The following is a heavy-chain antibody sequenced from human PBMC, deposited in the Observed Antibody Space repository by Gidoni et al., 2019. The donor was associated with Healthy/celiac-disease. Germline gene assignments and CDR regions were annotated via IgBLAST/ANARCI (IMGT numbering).Heavy chain of an antibody. CDR3: ARVESGDHGSYFDY. J-gene: IGHJ4*02. V-gene: IGHV4-30-2*01. CDR2: IYHSGST. CDR1: GGSISSGGYS. D-gene: IGHD4-17*01. Sequence: QLQLQESGSALVKPSQTLSLTCAVSGGSISSGGYSWSWIRQPPGKVLEWIGYIYHSGSTYYNPSLKSRVTISVDRSKNQFSLKLSSVTAADTAVYYCARVESGDHGSYFDYWGQGTLVTVSS.